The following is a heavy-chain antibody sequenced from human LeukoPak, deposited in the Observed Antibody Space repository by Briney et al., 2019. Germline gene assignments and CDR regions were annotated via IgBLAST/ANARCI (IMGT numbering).Heavy chain of an antibody. Sequence: GGSLRLSCAASGFTFSRYWMHWVRQAPGKGLVWVSRINSDGSSTSYADSVKGRFTISRDNAKNTLYLQMNSLRAEDTAVYYCARVRGYDSSGPDLYYYYGMDVWGQGTTVTVSS. J-gene: IGHJ6*02. CDR3: ARVRGYDSSGPDLYYYYGMDV. CDR2: INSDGSST. D-gene: IGHD3-22*01. CDR1: GFTFSRYW. V-gene: IGHV3-74*01.